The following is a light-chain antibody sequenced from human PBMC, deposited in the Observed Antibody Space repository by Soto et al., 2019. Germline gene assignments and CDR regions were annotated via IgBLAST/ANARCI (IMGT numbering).Light chain of an antibody. V-gene: IGKV3-20*01. CDR1: QSVSSY. Sequence: EIVLTQSPATLSLSPGERATLSCRASQSVSSYLAWYQQKPGQAPRLLIYGSSTRATGIPDRFSGGGSGTDFTLTINRLEPEDFAVYYCQHYASSPTWTFGQGTKVDIK. CDR2: GSS. CDR3: QHYASSPTWT. J-gene: IGKJ1*01.